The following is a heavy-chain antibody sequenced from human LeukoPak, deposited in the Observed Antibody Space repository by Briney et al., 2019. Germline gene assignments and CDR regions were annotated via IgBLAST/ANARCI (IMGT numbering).Heavy chain of an antibody. D-gene: IGHD2-2*01. CDR1: GFTFSSYA. V-gene: IGHV3-23*01. CDR2: ISGSGGST. CDR3: AKYPVGRQLLFGYYYYYMDV. Sequence: GGSLRLSCAASGFTFSSYAMSWVRQAPGKGLEWVSAISGSGGSTYYADSVKGRFTISRDNSKNTLYLQMNSLRAEDTAVYYCAKYPVGRQLLFGYYYYYMDVWGKGATVTVSS. J-gene: IGHJ6*03.